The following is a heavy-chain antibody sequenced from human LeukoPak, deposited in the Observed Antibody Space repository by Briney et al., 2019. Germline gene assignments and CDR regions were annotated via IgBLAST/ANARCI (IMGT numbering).Heavy chain of an antibody. CDR3: ARVWSPGAAYYYYYGMDV. J-gene: IGHJ6*02. CDR1: GGTFSSYA. Sequence: ASVKVSCKASGGTFSSYAISWVRQAPGQGLEWMGGIIPIFGTANYAQKFQGRVTITTDESTSTAYMELSSLRSEDTAVYYCARVWSPGAAYYYYYGMDVWGQGTTVTVSS. V-gene: IGHV1-69*05. D-gene: IGHD1-26*01. CDR2: IIPIFGTA.